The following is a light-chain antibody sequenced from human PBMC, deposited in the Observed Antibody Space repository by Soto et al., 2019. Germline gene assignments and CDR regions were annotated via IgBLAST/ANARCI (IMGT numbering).Light chain of an antibody. Sequence: IGLTQSPSTLSLSPGDRATFSCSASQSSSSSSLAWYQQKLGKAPRLLIYGASTRASGIPARFSGSESGTEFTLTISSLQSEDFAVYYCQQYNTWPRTFGQGTKVDIK. CDR3: QQYNTWPRT. CDR2: GAS. V-gene: IGKV3-15*01. CDR1: QSSSSSS. J-gene: IGKJ1*01.